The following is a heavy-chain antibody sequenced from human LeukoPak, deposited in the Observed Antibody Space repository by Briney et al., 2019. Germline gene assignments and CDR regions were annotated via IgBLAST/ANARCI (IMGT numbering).Heavy chain of an antibody. CDR3: ARHRGVAAAQTFYGMDV. CDR1: GDSISSSTYF. V-gene: IGHV4-39*01. D-gene: IGHD6-13*01. Sequence: PSESLSLTCTVSGDSISSSTYFWGWIRQPPGKGLEWIGTLYYSGFTYYNPSLKSRVTISVDTSTSQFSLRLSSVTAADTAVYYCARHRGVAAAQTFYGMDVWGQGTTVTVSS. CDR2: LYYSGFT. J-gene: IGHJ6*02.